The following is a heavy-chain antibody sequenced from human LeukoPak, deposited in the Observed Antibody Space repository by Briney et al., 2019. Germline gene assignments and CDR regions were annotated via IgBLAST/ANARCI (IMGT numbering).Heavy chain of an antibody. V-gene: IGHV3-20*04. CDR1: GFTFDDYG. CDR3: ARAEGNYYDSSTGDY. D-gene: IGHD3-22*01. J-gene: IGHJ4*02. Sequence: GGSLRLSCAASGFTFDDYGMSWVRQAPGKGLEWVSCINWNGGSTGYADSVKGRFTISRDNAKNSLYLQMNSLRAEDTALYYCARAEGNYYDSSTGDYWGQGTLVTVSS. CDR2: INWNGGST.